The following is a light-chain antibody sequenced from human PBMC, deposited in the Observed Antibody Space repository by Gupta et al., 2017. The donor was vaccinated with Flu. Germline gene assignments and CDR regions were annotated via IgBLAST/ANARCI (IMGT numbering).Light chain of an antibody. V-gene: IGLV1-44*01. CDR1: SSDIGINP. CDR2: DDF. J-gene: IGLJ3*02. Sequence: SVLTQPPSASAPPGQRVTISCSASSSDIGINPVNWYQHLPGTAPKLLIYDDFRRPSGVPDRFSGSRSGTSASLSINGLQSEDEADYSCATWHDSLNGPVFGCGTKLTAL. CDR3: ATWHDSLNGPV.